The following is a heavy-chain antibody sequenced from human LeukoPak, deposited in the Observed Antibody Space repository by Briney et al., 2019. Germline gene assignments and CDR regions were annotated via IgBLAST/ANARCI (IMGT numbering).Heavy chain of an antibody. D-gene: IGHD6-13*01. CDR2: ISYDGANK. CDR1: GFIFSDYA. J-gene: IGHJ5*02. Sequence: GRSLRPSCAASGFIFSDYAIHWVRQAPGKGLEWVAVISYDGANKYYADSVKGRFTISRDNSKNTLYLQMNSLRAEDTAVYFCARERIAATGTGWFDPWGQGTLVTVSS. CDR3: ARERIAATGTGWFDP. V-gene: IGHV3-30*04.